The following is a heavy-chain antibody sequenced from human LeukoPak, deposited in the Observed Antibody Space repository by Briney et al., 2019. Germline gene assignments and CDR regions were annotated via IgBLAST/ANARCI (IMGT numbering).Heavy chain of an antibody. Sequence: GGSLRLSCEVSGFTFSSHAMGWVRQAPGEGLEWVSVISGGGGSTYYADFLKGRFTISRDNSKNTLYLQMNSLTAADTAVYYCAKGVGEFGFRFDSWGQGTLVTVSS. CDR2: ISGGGGST. CDR3: AKGVGEFGFRFDS. J-gene: IGHJ4*02. D-gene: IGHD3-16*01. V-gene: IGHV3-23*01. CDR1: GFTFSSHA.